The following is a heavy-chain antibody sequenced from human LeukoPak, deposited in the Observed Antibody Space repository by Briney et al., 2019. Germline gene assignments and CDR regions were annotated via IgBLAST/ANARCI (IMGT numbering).Heavy chain of an antibody. V-gene: IGHV1-2*02. Sequence: ASVKVSCKASGYTFTGYYMHWVRQAPGHGLEWMGWINPNSGGTNYAQKFQGRVTMTRDTSISTAYMELSRLRSDDTAVYYCARDYYGSGSYEYYFDYWGQGTLVTVSS. D-gene: IGHD3-10*01. J-gene: IGHJ4*02. CDR2: INPNSGGT. CDR3: ARDYYGSGSYEYYFDY. CDR1: GYTFTGYY.